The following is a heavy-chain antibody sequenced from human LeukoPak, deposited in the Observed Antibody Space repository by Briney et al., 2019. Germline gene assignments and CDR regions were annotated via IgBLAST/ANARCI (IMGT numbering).Heavy chain of an antibody. Sequence: PAGGSLRLSCAASGFTFSSYAMSWVGQAPGKGLEWVSAISGSGGSTYYADSVKGRFTISRDNSKNTLYLQMNSLRAEDTAVYYCAKDSCSSTSCDNWFDPWGQGTLVTVSS. V-gene: IGHV3-23*01. CDR1: GFTFSSYA. CDR2: ISGSGGST. D-gene: IGHD2-2*01. CDR3: AKDSCSSTSCDNWFDP. J-gene: IGHJ5*02.